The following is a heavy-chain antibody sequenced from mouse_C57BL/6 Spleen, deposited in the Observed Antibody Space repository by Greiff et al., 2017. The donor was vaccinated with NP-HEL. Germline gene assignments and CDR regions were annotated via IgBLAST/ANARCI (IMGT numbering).Heavy chain of an antibody. CDR2: ISSGGSYT. V-gene: IGHV5-6*02. D-gene: IGHD4-1*01. Sequence: DVKLVESGGDLVKPGGSLKLSCAASGFTFSSYGMSWVRQTPDKRLEWVATISSGGSYTYYPDSVKGRFTISRDNAKNTLYLQMSSLKSEDTAMYYCARRWDDYAMDYWGQGTSVTVSS. J-gene: IGHJ4*01. CDR3: ARRWDDYAMDY. CDR1: GFTFSSYG.